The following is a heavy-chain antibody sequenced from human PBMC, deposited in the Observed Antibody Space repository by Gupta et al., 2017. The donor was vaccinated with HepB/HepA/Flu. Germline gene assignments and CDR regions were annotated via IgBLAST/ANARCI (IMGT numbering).Heavy chain of an antibody. V-gene: IGHV3-33*01. CDR3: ARDRRGAAAGYYYYYGMDV. J-gene: IGHJ6*02. D-gene: IGHD6-13*01. CDR1: GFTFSSYG. CDR2: IWYDGSNK. Sequence: QVQLVESGGGVVQPGRSLRLSCAASGFTFSSYGMHWVRQAPGKGLEWVAVIWYDGSNKYYADSGKGRFTISRDNSKNTLYLQMNSLRAEDTAVYYCARDRRGAAAGYYYYYGMDVWGQGTTVTVPS.